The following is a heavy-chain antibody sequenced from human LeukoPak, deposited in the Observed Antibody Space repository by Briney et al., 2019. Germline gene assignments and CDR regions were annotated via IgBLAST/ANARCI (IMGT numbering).Heavy chain of an antibody. CDR1: GGSISSGDYY. D-gene: IGHD4-23*01. CDR2: IYYSGST. Sequence: SETLSLTCTVSGGSISSGDYYWSWIRQPPGRGLEWIGYIYYSGSTNYNPSLKSRVTISVDTSKNQFSLKLSSVTAADTAVYYCARVGGDTVVDYWGQGTLVTVSS. J-gene: IGHJ4*02. CDR3: ARVGGDTVVDY. V-gene: IGHV4-61*08.